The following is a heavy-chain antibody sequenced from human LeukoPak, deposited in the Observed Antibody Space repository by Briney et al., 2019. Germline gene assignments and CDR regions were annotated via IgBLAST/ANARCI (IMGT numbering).Heavy chain of an antibody. CDR1: GGSISSYY. J-gene: IGHJ4*02. CDR2: IYTSGNT. CDR3: ARDRFNNYFDY. V-gene: IGHV4-4*07. Sequence: SETLSLTYTLSGGSISSYYWSWIRQPAGKGLEWIGHIYTSGNTNYNPSLKSRVNMSVDTSKNQFSLKLSSVTAADTAVYYCARDRFNNYFDYWGQGTLVTVSS.